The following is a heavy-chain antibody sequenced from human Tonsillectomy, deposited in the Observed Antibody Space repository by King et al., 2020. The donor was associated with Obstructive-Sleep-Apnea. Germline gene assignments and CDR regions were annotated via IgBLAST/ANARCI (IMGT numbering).Heavy chain of an antibody. CDR3: ARGHVGIAAAGTPYYGMDV. J-gene: IGHJ6*02. D-gene: IGHD6-13*01. CDR1: GGSFSGYY. CDR2: INHSGST. V-gene: IGHV4-34*01. Sequence: QVQLQQWGAGLLKPSETLSLTSTVYGGSFSGYYWTWIRQPPGQGLEWIGEINHSGSTNYNPSLKSRVTISVATSKNQLSLNLSSVTAADTAVYYCARGHVGIAAAGTPYYGMDVWGQGTTVTVSS.